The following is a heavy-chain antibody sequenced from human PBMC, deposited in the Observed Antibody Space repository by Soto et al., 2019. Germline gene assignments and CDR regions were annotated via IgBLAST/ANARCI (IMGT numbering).Heavy chain of an antibody. D-gene: IGHD3-10*01. V-gene: IGHV4-34*01. CDR1: GGSFSGDY. CDR2: INHSGST. CDR3: ARGKRVTMVRGGVGQRYYGMDV. J-gene: IGHJ6*02. Sequence: PSETLSLTCAVYGGSFSGDYWSWIRRPPGKGLEWIGEINHSGSTNYNPSLKSRVTISVDTSKNQFSLKLSSVTAADTAVYYCARGKRVTMVRGGVGQRYYGMDVWGQGTTVTVSS.